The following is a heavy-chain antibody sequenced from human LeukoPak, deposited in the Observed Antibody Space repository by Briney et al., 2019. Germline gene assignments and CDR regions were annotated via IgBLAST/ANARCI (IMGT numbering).Heavy chain of an antibody. CDR2: IYTSGST. D-gene: IGHD6-19*01. J-gene: IGHJ4*02. CDR1: GGSISSGSYY. V-gene: IGHV4-61*02. Sequence: SETLSLTCTVSGGSISSGSYYWSWIRQPAGKGLEWIGRIYTSGSTNYNPSLKSRVTISVDTSKNQFSLKLSSVTAADTAVYYCARAEGDIAVAAFDYWGQGTLVTVSS. CDR3: ARAEGDIAVAAFDY.